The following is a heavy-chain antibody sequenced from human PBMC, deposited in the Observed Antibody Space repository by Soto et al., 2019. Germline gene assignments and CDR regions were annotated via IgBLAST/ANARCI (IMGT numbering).Heavy chain of an antibody. J-gene: IGHJ6*02. CDR2: IIPIFGTA. Sequence: GASVKVSCKASGGTFSSYAISWVRQAPGQGLEWMGGIIPIFGTANYAQKFQGRVTITADKSTSTAYMELSSLRSEDTAVYYCARGSLSSGNHGSYYHYYGMDVWGQGTTVTVSS. V-gene: IGHV1-69*06. D-gene: IGHD3-3*01. CDR1: GGTFSSYA. CDR3: ARGSLSSGNHGSYYHYYGMDV.